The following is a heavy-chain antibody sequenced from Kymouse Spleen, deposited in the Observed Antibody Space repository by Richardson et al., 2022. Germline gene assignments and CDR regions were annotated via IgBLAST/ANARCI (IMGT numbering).Heavy chain of an antibody. V-gene: IGHV4-39*01. D-gene: IGHD6-13*01. Sequence: QLQLQESGPGLVKPSETLSLTCTVSGGSISSSSYYWGWIRQPPGKGLEWIGSIYYSGSTYYNPSLKSRVTISVDTSKNQFSLKLSSVTAADTAVYYCARWSSSWKDWFDPWGQGTLVTVSS. CDR3: ARWSSSWKDWFDP. CDR2: IYYSGST. CDR1: GGSISSSSYY. J-gene: IGHJ5*02.